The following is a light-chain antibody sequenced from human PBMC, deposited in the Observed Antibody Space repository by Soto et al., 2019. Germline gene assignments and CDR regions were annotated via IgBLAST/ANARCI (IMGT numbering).Light chain of an antibody. Sequence: QSALTQPASVSGSPGQSITISCTGTSSDVGGYNYVSWYQQHPGKAPKLMLYEVSNRPSGVSNRFSGSKSGNTASLTISGLQAEDEADYYCSSYTSSSSYVFGTGTKVTV. CDR2: EVS. V-gene: IGLV2-14*01. CDR1: SSDVGGYNY. CDR3: SSYTSSSSYV. J-gene: IGLJ1*01.